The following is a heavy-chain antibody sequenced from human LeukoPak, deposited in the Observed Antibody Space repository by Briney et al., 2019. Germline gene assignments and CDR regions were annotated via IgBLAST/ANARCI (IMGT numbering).Heavy chain of an antibody. CDR2: IIPIFGTA. J-gene: IGHJ4*02. D-gene: IGHD3-10*01. CDR3: ARVLEPWFGEFFFGLKEYYFDY. V-gene: IGHV1-69*13. Sequence: SVKVSCKASGGTFSSYGISWVRQAPGQGLEWMGGIIPIFGTANYAQKFQGRVTITADESTSTAYMELRSLRSEDTAVYFCARVLEPWFGEFFFGLKEYYFDYWGQGTLVTVSS. CDR1: GGTFSSYG.